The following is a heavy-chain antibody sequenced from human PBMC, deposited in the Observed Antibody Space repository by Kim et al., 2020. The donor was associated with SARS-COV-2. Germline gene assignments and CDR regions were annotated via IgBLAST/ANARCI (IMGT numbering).Heavy chain of an antibody. CDR3: ARYYDILTARGMDV. D-gene: IGHD3-9*01. CDR1: EYTFTGYY. J-gene: IGHJ6*02. Sequence: ASVKVSCKASEYTFTGYYVHWVRQAPGQGLEWMGWINPNSGGTKYAQKFQGRVTMTRDTSISTAYMELSRLRSDDTAVYYCARYYDILTARGMDVWGQGTTVTVSS. V-gene: IGHV1-2*02. CDR2: INPNSGGT.